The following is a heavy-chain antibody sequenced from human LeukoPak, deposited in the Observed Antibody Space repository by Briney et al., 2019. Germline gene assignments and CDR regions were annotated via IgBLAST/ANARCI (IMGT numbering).Heavy chain of an antibody. CDR2: IWADGSDK. Sequence: GSLRLSCATSGFIFSNYAFHWVRQAPSKGLEWVAVIWADGSDKYYADSVKGRFTISRDKSDNMVSLQMDSLRVEDTAVYYCVREGAVAGSVVRNWFDRWGQGNLVTVSS. CDR3: VREGAVAGSVVRNWFDR. CDR1: GFIFSNYA. J-gene: IGHJ5*02. V-gene: IGHV3-33*01. D-gene: IGHD4-23*01.